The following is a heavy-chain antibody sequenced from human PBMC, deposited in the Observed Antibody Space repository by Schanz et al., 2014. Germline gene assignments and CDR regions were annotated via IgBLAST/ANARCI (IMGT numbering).Heavy chain of an antibody. D-gene: IGHD3-16*01. V-gene: IGHV3-48*01. CDR1: GITFSGYS. Sequence: EVKLVESGGGLAQPGGSLRLSCAASGITFSGYSMNWVRQAPGKGLEWVSYISGSSSTKYYADSVKGRFTISRDNGKKSLYLRMNSLRAEDTAVYYCASDYNYFETEAPWGQGTLVTVSS. J-gene: IGHJ5*02. CDR3: ASDYNYFETEAP. CDR2: ISGSSSTK.